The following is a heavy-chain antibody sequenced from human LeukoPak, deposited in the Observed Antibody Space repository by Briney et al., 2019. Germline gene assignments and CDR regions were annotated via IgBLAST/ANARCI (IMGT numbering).Heavy chain of an antibody. J-gene: IGHJ4*02. Sequence: GGSLRLSCAASGFTFSSYSMNWVRQAPGKGLEWVSSISSSSSYIYYADSVKGRFTISRDNAKNSLYLQMNSLRAEDTAVYYCARGAGKTYCSGGSCHIDYWGRGTLVTVSS. D-gene: IGHD2-15*01. CDR3: ARGAGKTYCSGGSCHIDY. V-gene: IGHV3-21*01. CDR2: ISSSSSYI. CDR1: GFTFSSYS.